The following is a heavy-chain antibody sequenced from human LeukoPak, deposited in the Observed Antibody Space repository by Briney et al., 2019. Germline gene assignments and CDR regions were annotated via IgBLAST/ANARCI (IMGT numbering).Heavy chain of an antibody. J-gene: IGHJ4*02. CDR2: INPSGGST. CDR3: AREGPQYSSSWSRFDY. CDR1: GYTFTSYY. V-gene: IGHV1-46*01. D-gene: IGHD6-13*01. Sequence: ASGKVSCKASGYTFTSYYMHWVRQAPGQGLEWMGIINPSGGSTSYAQKFQGRVTMTRDTSTSTVYMELSSLRSEDTAVYYCAREGPQYSSSWSRFDYWGQGTLVTVSS.